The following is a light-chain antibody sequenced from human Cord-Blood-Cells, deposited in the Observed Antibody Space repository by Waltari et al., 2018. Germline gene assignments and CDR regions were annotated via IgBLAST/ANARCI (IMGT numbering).Light chain of an antibody. J-gene: IGLJ2*01. CDR1: SSVVGGSNY. Sequence: QSALTQPASVSGSPGQSITISCTATSSVVGGSNYVSWYQQHPGKAPKLMIYDVSNRPSGVSNRFSGSKSGNTASLTISGLQAEDEADYYCSSYTSSSTLVFGGGTKLTVL. CDR3: SSYTSSSTLV. CDR2: DVS. V-gene: IGLV2-14*01.